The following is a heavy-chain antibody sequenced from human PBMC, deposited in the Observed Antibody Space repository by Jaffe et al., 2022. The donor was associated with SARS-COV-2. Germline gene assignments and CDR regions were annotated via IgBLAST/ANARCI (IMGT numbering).Heavy chain of an antibody. D-gene: IGHD3-10*01. V-gene: IGHV3-23*01. CDR3: AKDLGKVSQSGSYYKKDGMDV. CDR2: ISGSGGST. CDR1: GFTFSSYA. Sequence: EVQLLESGGGLVQPGGSLRLSCAASGFTFSSYAMSWVRQAPGKGLEWVSAISGSGGSTYYADSVKGRFTISRDNSKNTLYLQMNSLRAEDTAVYYCAKDLGKVSQSGSYYKKDGMDVWGQGTTVTVSS. J-gene: IGHJ6*02.